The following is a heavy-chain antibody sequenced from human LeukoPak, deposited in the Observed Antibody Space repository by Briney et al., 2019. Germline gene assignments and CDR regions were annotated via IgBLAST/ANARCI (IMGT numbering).Heavy chain of an antibody. CDR1: GGSISSYY. J-gene: IGHJ4*02. V-gene: IGHV4-59*08. CDR3: ARARIAVAGIDY. CDR2: IYYSGNT. D-gene: IGHD6-19*01. Sequence: SETLSLTCTVSGGSISSYYWSWIRQPAGKGLEWIGYIYYSGNTNYNPSLKSRVTISVDTSKNQFSLKLSSVTAADTAVYYCARARIAVAGIDYWGQGTLVTVSS.